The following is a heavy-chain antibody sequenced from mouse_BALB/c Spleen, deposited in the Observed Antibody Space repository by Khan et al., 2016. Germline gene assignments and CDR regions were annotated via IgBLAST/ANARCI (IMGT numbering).Heavy chain of an antibody. Sequence: EVQLQESGPGLVKPSQTVSLTCTVTGISITTGNYRWSWIRQFPGNKLEWIGNIYYSGTITYNPSLTSRTTITRDTSKNQFFLEMNSLTAEDTATYYCAREGYYAMDYWGQGTSVTVSS. J-gene: IGHJ4*01. CDR3: AREGYYAMDY. CDR1: GISITTGNYR. V-gene: IGHV3-5*02. CDR2: IYYSGTI.